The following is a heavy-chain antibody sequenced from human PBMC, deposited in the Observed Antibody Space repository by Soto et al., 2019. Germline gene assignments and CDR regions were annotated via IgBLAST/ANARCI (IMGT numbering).Heavy chain of an antibody. CDR3: ARLVTAARFSAFLLNRSPDL. D-gene: IGHD4-4*01. J-gene: IGHJ2*01. CDR2: INHSGST. Sequence: KGLEWIGEINHSGSTNYNPSLKSRVTISVDTSKNQSSLKLSSVTDADMFVYYCARLVTAARFSAFLLNRSPDL. V-gene: IGHV4-34*01.